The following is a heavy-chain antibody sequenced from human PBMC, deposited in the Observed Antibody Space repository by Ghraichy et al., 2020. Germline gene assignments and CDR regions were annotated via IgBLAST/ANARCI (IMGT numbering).Heavy chain of an antibody. V-gene: IGHV4-59*01. D-gene: IGHD1-26*01. Sequence: SETLSLTCTVSGGSISNDCWNWIRQPPGKGLEWIGYIYRGGSTKYNPSLKSRVTISLDTSKKQLSLRLRSVIAADTAMYFCARGNYRIIDLGAAGFDYWGQGTLVSVSS. CDR2: IYRGGST. J-gene: IGHJ4*02. CDR3: ARGNYRIIDLGAAGFDY. CDR1: GGSISNDC.